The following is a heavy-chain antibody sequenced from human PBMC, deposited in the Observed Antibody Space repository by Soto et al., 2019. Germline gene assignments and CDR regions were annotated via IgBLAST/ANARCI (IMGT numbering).Heavy chain of an antibody. Sequence: QVQLVQSGAEVKKPGASVKVSCKASGYTFTSYAMHWVRQAPGQRLEWMGWINAGNGNTKYSQKFQGRVTITRDTSASTAYMELSSLRSEDTAVYYCARFGAVAAYFDYWGQVTLVTVSS. CDR2: INAGNGNT. D-gene: IGHD2-15*01. CDR3: ARFGAVAAYFDY. V-gene: IGHV1-3*01. CDR1: GYTFTSYA. J-gene: IGHJ4*02.